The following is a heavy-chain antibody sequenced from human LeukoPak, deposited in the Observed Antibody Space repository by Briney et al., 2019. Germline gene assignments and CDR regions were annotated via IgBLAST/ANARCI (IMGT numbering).Heavy chain of an antibody. Sequence: GASVKVSCKASGYTFTGYYMHWVRQAPGQGLEWMGRINPNSGGTNYAQKFQGRVTMTRDTSISTAYMELSRLRSDDTAVYYCARDRGYSYGFDYWGQGTLVTVSS. CDR1: GYTFTGYY. D-gene: IGHD5-18*01. J-gene: IGHJ4*02. CDR2: INPNSGGT. V-gene: IGHV1-2*06. CDR3: ARDRGYSYGFDY.